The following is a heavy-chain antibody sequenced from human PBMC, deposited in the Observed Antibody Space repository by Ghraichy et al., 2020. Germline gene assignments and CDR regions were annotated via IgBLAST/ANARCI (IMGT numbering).Heavy chain of an antibody. CDR1: GFTLSDRY. Sequence: GGSLRLSCAVSGFTLSDRYMDWVRQAPGKGLEWVGRTTDKASGHVTIYAASVEGRFTISRDNSKSSVFLQMDSLKTEDTAIYYCARGRHSFDYWGQGTLVTVSS. J-gene: IGHJ4*02. V-gene: IGHV3-72*01. CDR2: TTDKASGHVT. CDR3: ARGRHSFDY.